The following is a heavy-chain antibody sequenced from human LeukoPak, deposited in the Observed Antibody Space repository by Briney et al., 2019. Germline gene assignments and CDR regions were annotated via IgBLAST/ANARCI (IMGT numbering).Heavy chain of an antibody. V-gene: IGHV4-39*07. CDR1: GGSISGRSYY. J-gene: IGHJ4*02. Sequence: SETLSLTCTVSGGSISGRSYYWGWIRQPPGKGQEWIGTIYYSGSTYYNPSLKSRVNISVDTSKNQFSLRLSSVTAADTAVYYCARRGFGSSWGLDYWGQGTLVTVSS. CDR3: ARRGFGSSWGLDY. CDR2: IYYSGST. D-gene: IGHD6-13*01.